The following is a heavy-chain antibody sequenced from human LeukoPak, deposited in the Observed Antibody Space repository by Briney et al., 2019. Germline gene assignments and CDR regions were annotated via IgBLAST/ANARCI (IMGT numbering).Heavy chain of an antibody. J-gene: IGHJ4*02. CDR2: INPADSDT. V-gene: IGHV5-51*01. CDR3: ARGGAAASFDY. CDR1: GYSFTNDW. Sequence: GESLKISCKGSGYSFTNDWIVWVRQMPGKGLEWMGIINPADSDTRYSPSFQGQVTISADKSITTAYLQWSSLKASDTAMYYCARGGAAASFDYWGQGTLVTVSS. D-gene: IGHD6-25*01.